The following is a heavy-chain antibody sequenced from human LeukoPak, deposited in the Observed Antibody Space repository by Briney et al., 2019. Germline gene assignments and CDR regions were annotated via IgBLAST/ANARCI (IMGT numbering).Heavy chain of an antibody. D-gene: IGHD1-26*01. V-gene: IGHV3-11*01. J-gene: IGHJ4*02. CDR2: ISSSGSTI. CDR1: GFTFSDYY. CDR3: AKSRELLATQFDY. Sequence: PGGSLRLSCAASGFTFSDYYMSWIRQAPGKGLEWVSYISSSGSTIYYADSVKGRFTISRDNAKNSLYLQMNSLRAEDTALYYCAKSRELLATQFDYWGQGTLVTVSS.